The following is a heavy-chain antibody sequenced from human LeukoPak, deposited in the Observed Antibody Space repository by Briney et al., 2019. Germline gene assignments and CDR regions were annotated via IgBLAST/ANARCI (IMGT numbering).Heavy chain of an antibody. V-gene: IGHV3-23*01. CDR3: AKTSYSSGWY. CDR1: GFTVSSNY. CDR2: ISGSGAST. J-gene: IGHJ4*02. D-gene: IGHD6-19*01. Sequence: GGSLRLSCAASGFTVSSNYMSWVRQAPGKGLEWVSAISGSGASTDYADSVKGRFTISRDNSKNTLYLQMNTLRAEDTAIYYCAKTSYSSGWYWGQGTLVTVSS.